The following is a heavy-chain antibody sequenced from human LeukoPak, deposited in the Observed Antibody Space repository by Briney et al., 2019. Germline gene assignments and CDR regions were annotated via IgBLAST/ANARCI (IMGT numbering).Heavy chain of an antibody. Sequence: GGSLRLSCAASGFTFSSYAMSWVRQAPGKGLEWVSAIIGSGGSTYYADSVKGRFTISRDNSKNTLYLQMNSLRVEDTAVYYCAKEGAVSRMGWFGPWGQGTLVTVSS. CDR3: AKEGAVSRMGWFGP. V-gene: IGHV3-23*01. CDR2: IIGSGGST. J-gene: IGHJ5*02. D-gene: IGHD5/OR15-5a*01. CDR1: GFTFSSYA.